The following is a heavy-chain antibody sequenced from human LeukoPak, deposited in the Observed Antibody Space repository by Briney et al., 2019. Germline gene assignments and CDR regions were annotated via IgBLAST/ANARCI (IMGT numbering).Heavy chain of an antibody. CDR3: ARRKDWCPSSSCHFDT. V-gene: IGHV3-48*01. CDR1: GFTFSSYN. D-gene: IGHD2-2*01. CDR2: ITSSSNTI. Sequence: SGGSLRLSCAASGFTFSSYNMNWVRQAPGKGLEWVSYITSSSNTIYYADSVKGRFTISRDNAKNSLHLQMNSLRAEDTAVYYCARRKDWCPSSSCHFDTWGQGTLVTVSS. J-gene: IGHJ4*02.